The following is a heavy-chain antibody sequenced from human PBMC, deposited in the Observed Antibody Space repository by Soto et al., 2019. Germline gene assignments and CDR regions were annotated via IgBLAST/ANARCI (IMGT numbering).Heavy chain of an antibody. CDR2: ISAYNGNT. CDR3: ARVPFARGSGYYYFDY. Sequence: ASVKVSCKASGYTFTSYGISWVRQAPGQGLEWMGWISAYNGNTNYAQKLQGRVTITRDTSTSTAYMELSSLRSEDTAVYYCARVPFARGSGYYYFDYWGQGTLVTVSS. CDR1: GYTFTSYG. D-gene: IGHD3-22*01. V-gene: IGHV1-18*01. J-gene: IGHJ4*02.